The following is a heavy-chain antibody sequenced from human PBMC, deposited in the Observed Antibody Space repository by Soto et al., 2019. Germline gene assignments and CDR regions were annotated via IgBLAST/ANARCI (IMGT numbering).Heavy chain of an antibody. D-gene: IGHD2-15*01. CDR1: GGTFTNYG. CDR3: ARGSEDLLVRVPGGPLYNWFDP. V-gene: IGHV1-69*01. J-gene: IGHJ5*02. Sequence: QVQLVQSGAEVKRPGSSVKVACKASGGTFTNYGISWVRQAPGQGLEWMGGIIPVFGTTNYAQKFQGSVSITADESTSTAYMDLSSLTSDDTAVYFCARGSEDLLVRVPGGPLYNWFDPWGQGTLVTVAS. CDR2: IIPVFGTT.